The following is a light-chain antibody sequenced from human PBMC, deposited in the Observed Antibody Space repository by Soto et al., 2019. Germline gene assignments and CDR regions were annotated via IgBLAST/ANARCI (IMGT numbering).Light chain of an antibody. V-gene: IGLV2-8*01. CDR1: SSDVGGYDH. Sequence: QSVLTQPPSASGSLGQSVTISCTGTSSDVGGYDHVSWYQHHPGKAPKLMIFEVYKRPSGVPDRFSGSKTGNTASPTVSGLQAEDEAEYYCCSFAGTNNYVFGPGTKVTVL. CDR3: CSFAGTNNYV. J-gene: IGLJ1*01. CDR2: EVY.